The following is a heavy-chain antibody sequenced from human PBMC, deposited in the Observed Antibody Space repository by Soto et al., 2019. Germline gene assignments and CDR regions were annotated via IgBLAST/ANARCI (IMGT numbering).Heavy chain of an antibody. V-gene: IGHV1-69*13. Sequence: LVKVSCKASGGTFSSYAISWVRQAPGQGLEWMGGIIPIFGTANYAQKLQGGVTITADESTSTAYMELSSLRSEDTAVYYCASNRMGYSSGWYPGGWFDPWGQGTLVTVSS. CDR1: GGTFSSYA. CDR3: ASNRMGYSSGWYPGGWFDP. J-gene: IGHJ5*02. CDR2: IIPIFGTA. D-gene: IGHD6-19*01.